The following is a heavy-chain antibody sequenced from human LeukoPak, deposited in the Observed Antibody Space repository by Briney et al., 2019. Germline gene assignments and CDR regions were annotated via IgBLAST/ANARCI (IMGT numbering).Heavy chain of an antibody. CDR2: ISSSSSYI. Sequence: GGSLRLSCAASGFTFSSYSMNWVRQAPGKGLEWVSSISSSSSYIYYADSAKGRFTISRDNAKKSLYLQMNSLRAEDTAVYYCARWDDSSGYYPYYFDYWGQGTLVTVSS. CDR1: GFTFSSYS. CDR3: ARWDDSSGYYPYYFDY. D-gene: IGHD3-22*01. V-gene: IGHV3-21*01. J-gene: IGHJ4*02.